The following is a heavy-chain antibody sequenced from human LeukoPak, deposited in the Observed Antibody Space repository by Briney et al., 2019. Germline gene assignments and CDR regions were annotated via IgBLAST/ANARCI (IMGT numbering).Heavy chain of an antibody. D-gene: IGHD3-10*01. CDR2: ISGSGGST. CDR3: AKPPYGSGSYYAPDYYYYGMDV. J-gene: IGHJ6*02. Sequence: GGSLRLSCAASGFTFSSYAMSWVRQAPGKGLEWVSAISGSGGSTYYADSVKGRFTISRDNSKNTLYLQMNSLRAEDTAVYYCAKPPYGSGSYYAPDYYYYGMDVWGQGTTVTVSS. CDR1: GFTFSSYA. V-gene: IGHV3-23*01.